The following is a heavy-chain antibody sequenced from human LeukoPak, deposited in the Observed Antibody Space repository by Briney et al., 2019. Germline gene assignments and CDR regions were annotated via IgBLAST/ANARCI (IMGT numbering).Heavy chain of an antibody. CDR2: IYYSGST. J-gene: IGHJ6*02. V-gene: IGHV4-59*01. CDR3: ARVSSSSWYGYYYYGMDV. CDR1: GGSISSYY. Sequence: SETLSLTCTVSGGSISSYYWSWIRQPPGKGLEWIGYIYYSGSTNYNPSLKSRVTISVDTSKNQFSLKLSSVTAADMAVYYCARVSSSSWYGYYYYGMDVWGQGTTVTVSS. D-gene: IGHD6-13*01.